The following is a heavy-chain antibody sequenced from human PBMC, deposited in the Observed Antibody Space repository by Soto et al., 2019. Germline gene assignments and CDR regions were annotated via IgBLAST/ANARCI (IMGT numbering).Heavy chain of an antibody. CDR2: ISYDGSNK. J-gene: IGHJ4*02. Sequence: GGSLRLSCAASVFTFSRYGMHWVRQAPGKGLEWVAVISYDGSNKYYADSVKGRFTISRDNSKNTLYLQMNSLRAEDTAVYYCAKDKAYRTYYYGSGYNGYFDYWGQGTLVTVSS. CDR1: VFTFSRYG. V-gene: IGHV3-30*18. D-gene: IGHD3-10*01. CDR3: AKDKAYRTYYYGSGYNGYFDY.